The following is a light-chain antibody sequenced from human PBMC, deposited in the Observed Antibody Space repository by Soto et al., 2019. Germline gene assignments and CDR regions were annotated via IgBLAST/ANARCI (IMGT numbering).Light chain of an antibody. J-gene: IGKJ4*01. CDR3: QQFSSYPLT. CDR1: QSVSSN. Sequence: EIVMTQSPATLSVSAWERATLSCRASQSVSSNLAWYQQKPGQAPRLLIYDASSRATGIPDRFIGGGSGTDFTLTIGRLEPEDFAVYYCQQFSSYPLTFGGGTKVDI. CDR2: DAS. V-gene: IGKV3-20*01.